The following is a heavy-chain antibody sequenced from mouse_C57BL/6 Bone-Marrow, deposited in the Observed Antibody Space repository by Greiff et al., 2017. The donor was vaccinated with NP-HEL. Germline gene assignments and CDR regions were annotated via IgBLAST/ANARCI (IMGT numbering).Heavy chain of an antibody. D-gene: IGHD2-1*01. Sequence: VQLQQSDAELVKPGASVKISCKVSGYTFTDHTIHWMKQRPEQGLEWIGYIFPRDGSTKYNEKFKGKGTLTADKSSSTAYMQLNSLTSEDSAVYFWARKNYYGNYVLFAYWGQGTLVTVSA. CDR2: IFPRDGST. V-gene: IGHV1-78*01. J-gene: IGHJ3*01. CDR3: ARKNYYGNYVLFAY. CDR1: GYTFTDHT.